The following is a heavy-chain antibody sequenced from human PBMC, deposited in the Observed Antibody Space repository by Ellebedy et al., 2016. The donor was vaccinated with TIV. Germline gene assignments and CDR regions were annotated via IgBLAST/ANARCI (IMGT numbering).Heavy chain of an antibody. V-gene: IGHV1-8*01. Sequence: AASVKVSCKASRYTFTSYDINWVRQAPGQGLAWMGWMNPNSGNTGYVQKFQGRVTITRDTSISTAYMELSSLRSEDTAVYYCARIRSGDYLFDPWGQGTLVTVSS. J-gene: IGHJ5*02. CDR1: RYTFTSYD. CDR2: MNPNSGNT. CDR3: ARIRSGDYLFDP. D-gene: IGHD3-22*01.